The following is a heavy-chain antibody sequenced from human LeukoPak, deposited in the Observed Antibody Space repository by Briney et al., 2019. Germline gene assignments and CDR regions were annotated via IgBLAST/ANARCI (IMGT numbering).Heavy chain of an antibody. CDR2: MNPNSGNT. J-gene: IGHJ5*02. CDR3: ARDYGDFQNWFDP. V-gene: IGHV1-8*01. CDR1: GYTFTSYD. D-gene: IGHD4-17*01. Sequence: ASVKVSCKASGYTFTSYDINWVRQAPGQGLEWTGWMNPNSGNTGYAQKFQGRVTMTRNTSISTAYMELSSLRSEDTAVYYCARDYGDFQNWFDPWGQGTLVTVSS.